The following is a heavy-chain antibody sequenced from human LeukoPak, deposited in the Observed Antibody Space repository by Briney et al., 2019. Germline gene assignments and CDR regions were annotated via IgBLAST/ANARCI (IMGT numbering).Heavy chain of an antibody. CDR2: INHSGST. CDR3: ARQRSPYYYDSSGYYRYFDY. J-gene: IGHJ4*02. Sequence: SSETLSLTCAVYGGSFSGYYWSWIRQPPGKGLEWIGEINHSGSTNYNPSLKSRVTISVDTSKNQFSLKLSSVTAADTAVYYCARQRSPYYYDSSGYYRYFDYWGQGTLVTVSS. CDR1: GGSFSGYY. V-gene: IGHV4-34*01. D-gene: IGHD3-22*01.